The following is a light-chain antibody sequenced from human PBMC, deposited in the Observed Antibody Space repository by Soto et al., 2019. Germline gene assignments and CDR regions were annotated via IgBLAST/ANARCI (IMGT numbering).Light chain of an antibody. CDR1: QSVSSSY. V-gene: IGKV3-20*01. Sequence: EIVLTQSPGTLSLSPGERATLSCRASQSVSSSYLAWYQQKPGQAPRLLIYGASGRATGIPDRFSGSGSGTDLTLTISRLEPEDFAVYYCQQYGSSPLLPFGGGTKVEIK. CDR3: QQYGSSPLLP. J-gene: IGKJ4*01. CDR2: GAS.